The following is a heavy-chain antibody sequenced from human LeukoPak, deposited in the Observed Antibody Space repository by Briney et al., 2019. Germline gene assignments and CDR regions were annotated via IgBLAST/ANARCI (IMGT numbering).Heavy chain of an antibody. V-gene: IGHV5-51*01. Sequence: GESLKISCKGSGYNFTIYWIGWVRQMPGKGLEWMGIIYPGDSDTRYSPSFQGQVTISADKSISTAYLQWSSLKTSDTAMYYCAIFDFLFGEIDNWFDPWGQGTQVTVSS. CDR1: GYNFTIYW. CDR3: AIFDFLFGEIDNWFDP. J-gene: IGHJ5*02. CDR2: IYPGDSDT. D-gene: IGHD3-16*01.